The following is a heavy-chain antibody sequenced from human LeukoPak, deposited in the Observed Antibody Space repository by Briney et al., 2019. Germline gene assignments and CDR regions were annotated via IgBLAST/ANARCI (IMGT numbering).Heavy chain of an antibody. J-gene: IGHJ4*02. Sequence: PGGSLRLSCAASEFTFFTYSMSWVRQAPGKGLKWVANIKQDGSEKYYVDSVKGRFTISRDNAKNSLYLQMNSLRAEDTAVYYCAKRSSTSSGYFDLWGRGTLVTVSS. CDR3: AKRSSTSSGYFDL. CDR1: EFTFFTYS. D-gene: IGHD3-22*01. CDR2: IKQDGSEK. V-gene: IGHV3-7*03.